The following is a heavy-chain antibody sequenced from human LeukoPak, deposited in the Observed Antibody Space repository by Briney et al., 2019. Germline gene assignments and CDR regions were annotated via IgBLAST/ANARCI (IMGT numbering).Heavy chain of an antibody. CDR1: GYTFTGYY. CDR3: ARARGYYYDSSGYQESDY. CDR2: ISAYNGNT. Sequence: GASVKVSCKASGYTFTGYYMHWVRQAPGQGLEWMGWISAYNGNTNYAQKLQGRVTMTTDTSTSTAYMELRSLRSDDTAVYYCARARGYYYDSSGYQESDYWGQGTLVTVSS. J-gene: IGHJ4*02. V-gene: IGHV1-18*04. D-gene: IGHD3-22*01.